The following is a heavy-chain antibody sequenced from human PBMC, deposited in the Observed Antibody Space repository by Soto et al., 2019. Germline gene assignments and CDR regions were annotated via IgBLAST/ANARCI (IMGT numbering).Heavy chain of an antibody. CDR1: GGSISSGDYY. J-gene: IGHJ5*02. Sequence: QVQLQESGPGLVKPSQTLSLTCTVSGGSISSGDYYWSWILQPPGKDLEWIGYLHYSGSTYYNPSLKSCVTISVDTSKYQFSLQLSCVTAADTAVYYCARLFTIRSFGNWFELWRQGTLVTVSS. D-gene: IGHD3-3*01. CDR3: ARLFTIRSFGNWFEL. CDR2: LHYSGST. V-gene: IGHV4-30-4*01.